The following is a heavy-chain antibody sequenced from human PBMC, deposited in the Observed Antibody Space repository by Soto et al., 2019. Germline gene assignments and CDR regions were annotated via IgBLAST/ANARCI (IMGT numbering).Heavy chain of an antibody. CDR2: ISGSGGST. CDR3: AKAICRSGYSYGYEGNPRFDY. V-gene: IGHV3-23*01. CDR1: GFTFSSYA. J-gene: IGHJ4*02. D-gene: IGHD5-18*01. Sequence: EVQLLESGGGLVQPGGSLRLSCAASGFTFSSYAMSWVRQAPGKGLEWVSAISGSGGSTYYADSVKGRFTISRDNSTNTLYLQMNSLRAEDTAVYYCAKAICRSGYSYGYEGNPRFDYWGQGTRVTVSS.